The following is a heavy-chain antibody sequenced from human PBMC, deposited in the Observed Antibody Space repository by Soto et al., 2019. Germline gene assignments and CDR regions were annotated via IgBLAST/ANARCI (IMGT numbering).Heavy chain of an antibody. CDR3: ARLQNGYFTMFDY. D-gene: IGHD4-4*01. CDR1: GFTFSSYA. Sequence: GGSLSLSCAASGFTFSSYAMSWVRQAPGKGLEWVSGISGSGGSTYYADSVKGRFTISRDNSKNTLYLQMNSLRAEDTAVYYCARLQNGYFTMFDYWGQGTLDTVSS. V-gene: IGHV3-23*01. CDR2: ISGSGGST. J-gene: IGHJ4*02.